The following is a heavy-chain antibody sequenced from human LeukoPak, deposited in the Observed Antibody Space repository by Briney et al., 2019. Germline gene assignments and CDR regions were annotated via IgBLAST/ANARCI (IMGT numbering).Heavy chain of an antibody. J-gene: IGHJ6*03. V-gene: IGHV4-61*02. Sequence: SQTLSLTCTVSGGSISSGSYYWSWIRQPAGKGLEWIGRIYTSGSTNYNPSLKSRVTISVDTSKNQFSLKLSSVTAADTAVYYCARCRTGGVPAAIRGGLYYYYMDVWGKGTTVTVSS. CDR3: ARCRTGGVPAAIRGGLYYYYMDV. CDR2: IYTSGST. CDR1: GGSISSGSYY. D-gene: IGHD2-2*02.